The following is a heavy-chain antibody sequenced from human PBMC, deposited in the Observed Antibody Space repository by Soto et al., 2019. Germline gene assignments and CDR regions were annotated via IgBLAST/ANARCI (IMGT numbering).Heavy chain of an antibody. V-gene: IGHV3-33*01. CDR3: ARDDRVATADY. D-gene: IGHD5-12*01. Sequence: GGSLRLSCAASGFTFSSYGMHWVRQAPGKGLEWVAVIWYDGSNKYYADSVKGRFTISRDNSKNTLYLQMNSLRAEDTAVYYCARDDRVATADYWGQGTLVTVSS. CDR1: GFTFSSYG. J-gene: IGHJ4*02. CDR2: IWYDGSNK.